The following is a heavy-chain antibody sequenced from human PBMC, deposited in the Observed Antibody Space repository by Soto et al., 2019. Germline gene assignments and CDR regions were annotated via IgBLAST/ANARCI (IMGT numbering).Heavy chain of an antibody. J-gene: IGHJ5*02. CDR3: ARTPRHIQLWLHWFDP. CDR2: INPNSGGT. V-gene: IGHV1-2*02. CDR1: GYTFTGYY. Sequence: QVQLVQSGAEVKKPGASVKVSCKASGYTFTGYYMHWVRQAPGQGLEWMGWINPNSGGTNYAQKFQGRVTMTRHTPISTAHMDLSRLRADNTAVYYCARTPRHIQLWLHWFDPWGQGTLVTVSS. D-gene: IGHD5-18*01.